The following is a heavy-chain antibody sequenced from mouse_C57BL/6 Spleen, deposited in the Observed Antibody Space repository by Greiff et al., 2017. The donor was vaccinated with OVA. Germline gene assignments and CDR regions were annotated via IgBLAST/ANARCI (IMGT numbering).Heavy chain of an antibody. CDR1: GYTFTSYW. Sequence: QVQLQQPGAELVRPGSSVKLSCKASGYTFTSYWMHWVKQRPIQGLEWIGNIDPSDSETHYNQKFKDKATLTVDKSSSTAYMQLSSLTSEDSAVYYGARGGDGYQAWFAYWGQGTLVTVSA. CDR2: IDPSDSET. V-gene: IGHV1-52*01. D-gene: IGHD2-3*01. J-gene: IGHJ3*01. CDR3: ARGGDGYQAWFAY.